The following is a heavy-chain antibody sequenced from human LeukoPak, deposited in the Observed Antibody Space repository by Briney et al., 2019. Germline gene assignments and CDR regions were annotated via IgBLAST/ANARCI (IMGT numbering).Heavy chain of an antibody. CDR1: GYTLTELS. CDR2: FDPEDGET. CDR3: ATVGEGYYYGSGSPKYFDY. Sequence: ASVKVSCKVSGYTLTELSMHWVRQAPGKGLEWMGGFDPEDGETIYAQKFQGRVPMTEDTSTDTAYMELSSLRSEDTAVYYCATVGEGYYYGSGSPKYFDYWGQGTLVTVSS. V-gene: IGHV1-24*01. D-gene: IGHD3-10*01. J-gene: IGHJ4*02.